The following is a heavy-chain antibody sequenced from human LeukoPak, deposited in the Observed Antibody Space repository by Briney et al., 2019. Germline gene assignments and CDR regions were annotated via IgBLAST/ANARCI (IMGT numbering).Heavy chain of an antibody. CDR2: IRYDGSNK. V-gene: IGHV3-30*02. CDR3: AKDLRSVGASGDNWFDP. CDR1: GFTFSSYG. D-gene: IGHD1-26*01. Sequence: GGSLRLSCAASGFTFSSYGMHWVRQAPGKGLEWVAFIRYDGSNKYYADSVKGRFTISRDNSKNTLYLQMNSLRAEDTAVYYCAKDLRSVGASGDNWFDPWGQGTLVTVSS. J-gene: IGHJ5*02.